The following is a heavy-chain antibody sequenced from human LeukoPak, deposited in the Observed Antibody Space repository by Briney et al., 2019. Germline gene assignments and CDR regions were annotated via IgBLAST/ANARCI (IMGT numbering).Heavy chain of an antibody. D-gene: IGHD2-8*01. CDR3: ARQTAYCANGVCSYFDY. CDR1: GFTFSSYS. CDR2: ISSSSIYI. Sequence: PGGSLRLSCAASGFTFSSYSMNWVRQAPGEGLEWVSSISSSSIYIYYADSVKGRFTISRDNAKNSLYLQMNSLRAEDTAVYYCARQTAYCANGVCSYFDYWGQGILVTVSS. J-gene: IGHJ4*02. V-gene: IGHV3-21*01.